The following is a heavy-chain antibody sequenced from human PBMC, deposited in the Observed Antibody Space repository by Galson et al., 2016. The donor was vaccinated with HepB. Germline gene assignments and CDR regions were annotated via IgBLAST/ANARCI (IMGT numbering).Heavy chain of an antibody. J-gene: IGHJ4*02. CDR2: ISFDGFTK. CDR3: ARTFCRSTICYGTYFDY. V-gene: IGHV3-30-3*01. D-gene: IGHD2-2*01. CDR1: GFTFSTYA. Sequence: SLRLSCAASGFTFSTYAMHWVRQAPGKGLEWVSIISFDGFTKYYADSVNGRFTISRDNSKNSVYLQMNGLGAKDTAVYYCARTFCRSTICYGTYFDYWGQGTLVTVSS.